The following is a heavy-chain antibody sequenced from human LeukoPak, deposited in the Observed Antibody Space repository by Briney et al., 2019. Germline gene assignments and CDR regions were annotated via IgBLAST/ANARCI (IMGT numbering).Heavy chain of an antibody. CDR1: GFTFSNTV. CDR3: GIGDTVFRGGPGY. V-gene: IGHV3-23*01. CDR2: IGAGGVNT. Sequence: GGSLRLSCAAPGFTFSNTVMNWVRQAPGKGLQWVSTIGAGGVNTFYADSVKGRFTISRDDSQNTLYLQLNSLGGEGWGFCCCGIGDTVFRGGPGYWGQGMVGAVSS. D-gene: IGHD3-10*01. J-gene: IGHJ4*02.